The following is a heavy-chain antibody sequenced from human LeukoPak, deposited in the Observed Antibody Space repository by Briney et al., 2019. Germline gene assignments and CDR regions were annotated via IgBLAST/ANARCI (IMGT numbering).Heavy chain of an antibody. CDR1: GFTFSDYY. J-gene: IGHJ4*02. CDR3: AKDGQLGGSSWFTLYFDY. CDR2: ISSNGDTI. Sequence: PGGSLRLSCAASGFTFSDYYMSWIRQAPGKGLEWLSYISSNGDTIYDADSVKGRFTISRDNSKNTLYLQMNSLRPEDTAVYYCAKDGQLGGSSWFTLYFDYWGQGTLVTVSS. D-gene: IGHD6-13*01. V-gene: IGHV3-11*04.